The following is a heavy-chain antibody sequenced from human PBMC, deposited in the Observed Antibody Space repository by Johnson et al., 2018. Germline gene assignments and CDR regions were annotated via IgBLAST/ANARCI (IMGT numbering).Heavy chain of an antibody. Sequence: QLVQSGGGLVQPGGSLRLSCVASGFSFSNYPMSWVRQAPGKGLEWIAASSDSGGVTYYLSSVKGRFPIPRDNSRNTLCLQMNTLSAEDTALYYCAKDRDYTDSREPRATYALDVWGQGTTVIVSS. CDR1: GFSFSNYP. D-gene: IGHD3-3*01. V-gene: IGHV3-23*04. J-gene: IGHJ6*02. CDR2: SSDSGGVT. CDR3: AKDRDYTDSREPRATYALDV.